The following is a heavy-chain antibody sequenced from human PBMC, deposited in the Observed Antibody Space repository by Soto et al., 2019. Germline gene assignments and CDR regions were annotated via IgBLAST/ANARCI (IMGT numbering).Heavy chain of an antibody. J-gene: IGHJ6*02. V-gene: IGHV5-51*01. CDR2: INPGDSDT. CDR3: ASPLNRYSYYYGLGV. Sequence: GESLKISCQGFGYRFSSYWIGWVRQMPGKGLEWMGIINPGDSDTRYSPSFQGQVTISADTSINTAYLQWSSLKASDTAMYYCASPLNRYSYYYGLGVWGQGTTVTVSS. CDR1: GYRFSSYW.